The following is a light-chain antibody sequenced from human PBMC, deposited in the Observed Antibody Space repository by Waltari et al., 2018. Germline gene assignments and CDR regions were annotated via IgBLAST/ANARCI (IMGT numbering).Light chain of an antibody. CDR3: QQYYSYPPFT. J-gene: IGKJ3*01. CDR1: QGISSY. Sequence: AIRITQSPSSLSASTGDRVTITCRASQGISSYLAWYQQKPGKAPKLLIYAASTLQSGVPSRFSGSGSGTDCTLTISCLQSEDFATYYCQQYYSYPPFTFGPGTKVDIK. CDR2: AAS. V-gene: IGKV1-8*01.